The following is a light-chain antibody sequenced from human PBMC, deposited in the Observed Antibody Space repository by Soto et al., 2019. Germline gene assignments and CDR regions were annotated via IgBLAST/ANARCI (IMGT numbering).Light chain of an antibody. V-gene: IGKV3-20*01. CDR3: QKYDTSPYD. J-gene: IGKJ2*01. Sequence: LTQSPATLSLSPGEGAILSCRSSQSVIRNYLAWYQKKPGQAPRLLIYRASSRATDIPDRFSGSGSGTGFTLTISRLEPEDLAVYYCQKYDTSPYDFGQATKLEI. CDR2: RAS. CDR1: QSVIRNY.